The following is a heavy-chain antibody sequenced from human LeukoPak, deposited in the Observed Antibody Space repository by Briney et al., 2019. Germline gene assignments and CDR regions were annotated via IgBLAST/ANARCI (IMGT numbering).Heavy chain of an antibody. Sequence: GGSLRLSCAASGFTFSSYTMYWVRQAPGKGLEYVSAISSNGGSTYYADSVKGRFIISRDNPRNTLYLQTNILRTEDTAVYYCAKEGTPQVSTWYDLWGQGTQVIVSS. CDR3: AKEGTPQVSTWYDL. J-gene: IGHJ5*02. D-gene: IGHD3-10*01. CDR2: ISSNGGST. CDR1: GFTFSSYT. V-gene: IGHV3-64*04.